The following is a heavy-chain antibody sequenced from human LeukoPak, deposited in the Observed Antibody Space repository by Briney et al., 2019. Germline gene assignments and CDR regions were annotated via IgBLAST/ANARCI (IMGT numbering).Heavy chain of an antibody. CDR3: AKEVLITFGGVIVIGGMDV. Sequence: AGGSLRLSCAASGFTFSSYGMHWVRQAPGKGLEWVAIISDEGSNKNYTDSVEGRFTISRDNYKNTLYLQMNSLRAEDTAVYYCAKEVLITFGGVIVIGGMDVWGQGTTVTVSS. V-gene: IGHV3-30*18. CDR1: GFTFSSYG. CDR2: ISDEGSNK. J-gene: IGHJ6*02. D-gene: IGHD3-16*02.